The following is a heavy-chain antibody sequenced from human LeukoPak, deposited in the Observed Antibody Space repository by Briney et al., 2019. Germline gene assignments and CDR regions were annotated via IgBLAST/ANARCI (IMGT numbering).Heavy chain of an antibody. CDR2: INPSGGST. D-gene: IGHD4-17*01. CDR1: GYTFTSYY. CDR3: ARAPDYGDYAGGWFDP. J-gene: IGHJ5*02. Sequence: ASVKVSCKASGYTFTSYYMHWLRQAPGQGLEWMGIINPSGGSTSYAQKFQGRVTMTRDTSTSTVYMELSSLRSEDTAVYYCARAPDYGDYAGGWFDPWGQGTLVTVSS. V-gene: IGHV1-46*01.